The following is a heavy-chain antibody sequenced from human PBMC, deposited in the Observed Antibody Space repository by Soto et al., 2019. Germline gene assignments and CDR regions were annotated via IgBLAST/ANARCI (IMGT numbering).Heavy chain of an antibody. J-gene: IGHJ6*02. CDR2: ISAYNGNT. CDR3: ARAAGGYYYDSSGYYWPYYYYGMDV. Sequence: ASAKVSCKSPRWTFTSYGLSWLRRCTGQWLECIVLISAYNGNTNYAQKLQGRVTMTTDTSTSTAYMELRSLRSDDTAVYYCARAAGGYYYDSSGYYWPYYYYGMDVWGQGTTVTVSS. V-gene: IGHV1-18*01. D-gene: IGHD3-22*01. CDR1: RWTFTSYG.